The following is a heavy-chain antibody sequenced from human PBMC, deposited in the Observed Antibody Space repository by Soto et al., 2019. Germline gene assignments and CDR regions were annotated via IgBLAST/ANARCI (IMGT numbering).Heavy chain of an antibody. CDR1: GFTFSSYA. J-gene: IGHJ6*02. D-gene: IGHD2-2*01. CDR3: ARYIPGVRYYGMDV. Sequence: EVQLLESGGGLVQPGGSLRLSCAASGFTFSSYAMKWVRRAPGKGLEWVSLIGESGTPTYYADSVKGRFTISRDNSGNRLFLEMYSLRAEDTAVYYCARYIPGVRYYGMDVWGQGTTVTVSS. V-gene: IGHV3-23*01. CDR2: IGESGTPT.